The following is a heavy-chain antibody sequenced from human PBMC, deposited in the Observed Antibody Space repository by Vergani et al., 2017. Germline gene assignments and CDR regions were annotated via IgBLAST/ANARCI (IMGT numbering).Heavy chain of an antibody. CDR3: SKDMYRAPCYYFDY. J-gene: IGHJ4*02. D-gene: IGHD1-14*01. Sequence: EVQLVESGGGVVQPGGSLRLSCAASGFTFDDYTMHWVRQAPGKGLEWVSLISWDGVSTYYADFVKGRVTISRDNSKNSLYLQMNRLRTEDTAFYYCSKDMYRAPCYYFDYWGQGTLVTVSS. CDR1: GFTFDDYT. CDR2: ISWDGVST. V-gene: IGHV3-43*01.